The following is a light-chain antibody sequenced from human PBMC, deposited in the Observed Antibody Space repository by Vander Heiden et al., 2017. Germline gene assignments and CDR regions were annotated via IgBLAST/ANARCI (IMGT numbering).Light chain of an antibody. V-gene: IGKV4-1*01. CDR3: QQYDSTPLT. J-gene: IGKJ4*01. CDR2: WAS. CDR1: QSVLYSSNNKNY. Sequence: DIVMTQSPDSLAVSLGERATINCKSSQSVLYSSNNKNYLAWYQQKPGQPPKLLIYWASTRESGVPDRFSGSGSGTDFTLTIISLQAEDLAVYYCQQYDSTPLTFGGGTKVEIK.